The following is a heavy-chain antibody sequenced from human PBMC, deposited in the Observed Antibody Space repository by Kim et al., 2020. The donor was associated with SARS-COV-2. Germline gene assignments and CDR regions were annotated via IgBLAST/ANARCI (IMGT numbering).Heavy chain of an antibody. D-gene: IGHD3-10*01. V-gene: IGHV4-31*03. J-gene: IGHJ6*02. CDR2: IYYSGST. Sequence: SETLSLTCTVSGGSISSGGYYWSWIRQHPGKGLEWIGYIYYSGSTYYNPSLKSRVTISVDTSKNQFSLKLSSVTAADTAVYYCARDGRLLWFGATSGMDVWGQGTTVTVSS. CDR1: GGSISSGGYY. CDR3: ARDGRLLWFGATSGMDV.